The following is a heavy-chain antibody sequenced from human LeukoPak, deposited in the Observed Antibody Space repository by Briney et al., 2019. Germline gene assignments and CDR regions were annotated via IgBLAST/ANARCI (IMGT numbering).Heavy chain of an antibody. CDR3: VRHGDYCCDW. CDR2: IKKDGTTK. D-gene: IGHD4-17*01. Sequence: GGSLRLSCAASGCTFGSHWLGWVRQAPGKGLEWVADIKKDGTTKYYLDAVKGRFTVSRDNTENSVSLQMNSLSAEDTALYYCVRHGDYCCDWWGQGTLVTVSS. J-gene: IGHJ4*02. V-gene: IGHV3-7*01. CDR1: GCTFGSHW.